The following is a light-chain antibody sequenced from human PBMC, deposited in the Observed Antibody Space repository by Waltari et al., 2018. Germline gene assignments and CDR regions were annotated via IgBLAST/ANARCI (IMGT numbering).Light chain of an antibody. V-gene: IGKV1-5*03. Sequence: DIQMTQSPSTLSASVGDRVTIPCRASQSLNNWLAWFQQKPGKAPKVLIYKASILESGVPSRFSGSVSGTEFTLTISSLQPDDFGSYYCQQYQKSPWTFGQGTKVEIK. CDR3: QQYQKSPWT. CDR1: QSLNNW. J-gene: IGKJ1*01. CDR2: KAS.